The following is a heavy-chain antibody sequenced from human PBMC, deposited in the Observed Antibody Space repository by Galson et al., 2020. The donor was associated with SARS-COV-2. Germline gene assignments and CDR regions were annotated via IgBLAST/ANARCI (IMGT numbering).Heavy chain of an antibody. CDR3: ARGKTEITMMVVVVTSAHLYFDY. CDR2: IYYSGST. J-gene: IGHJ4*02. V-gene: IGHV4-39*01. CDR1: GGSISSSSYY. Sequence: SETLSLTCTVSGGSISSSSYYWGWIRQPPGKGLEWIGSIYYSGSTYYNPSLKSRVTISVDTSKNQFSLKLSSVTAADTAVYYCARGKTEITMMVVVVTSAHLYFDYWGQGTRVTVSS. D-gene: IGHD3-22*01.